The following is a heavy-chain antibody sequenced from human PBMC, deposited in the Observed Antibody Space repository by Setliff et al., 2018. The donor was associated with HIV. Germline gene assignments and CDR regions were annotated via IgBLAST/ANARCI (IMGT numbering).Heavy chain of an antibody. CDR2: INHSGST. J-gene: IGHJ4*02. Sequence: SETLSLTCAVYGGSFSGYYWSWIRQPPGKGLEWIGEINHSGSTNYNPSLKSRVTISVDTSKNQFSLKLSSVAAADTAMYYCARLSGLYYYDTSGYYYGHYFDYWGQGTLVTVSS. CDR3: ARLSGLYYYDTSGYYYGHYFDY. V-gene: IGHV4-34*01. D-gene: IGHD3-22*01. CDR1: GGSFSGYY.